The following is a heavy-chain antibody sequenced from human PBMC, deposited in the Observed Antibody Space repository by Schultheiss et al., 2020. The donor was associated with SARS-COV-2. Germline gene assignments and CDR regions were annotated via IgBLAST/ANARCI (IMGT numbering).Heavy chain of an antibody. J-gene: IGHJ3*02. D-gene: IGHD1-26*01. Sequence: SGPTLVKPTQTLTLTCTFSGFSLSTSGVGVGWIRQPPGKALEWLALIDWDDDKRYSPSLKSRLTITKDTSKNQVVLTMTNMDPVDTATYYCAKALVVGAVDGFDIWCQATMVTV. CDR1: GFSLSTSGVG. CDR3: AKALVVGAVDGFDI. V-gene: IGHV2-5*02. CDR2: IDWDDDK.